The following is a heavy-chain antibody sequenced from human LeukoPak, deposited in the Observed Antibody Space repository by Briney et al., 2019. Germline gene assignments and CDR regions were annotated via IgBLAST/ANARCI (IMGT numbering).Heavy chain of an antibody. CDR2: MKPNNGNT. D-gene: IGHD5-18*01. CDR1: GYTFTRFD. J-gene: IGHJ4*02. CDR3: ARGDGYGFSFDY. V-gene: IGHV1-8*01. Sequence: ASVKVSCKASGYTFTRFDINWVRQATGQGLEWMGWMKPNNGNTGYAHRFQGRVTMTRNTSISTAYMELSSLRSEDTAVYYCARGDGYGFSFDYWGQGTLVTVSS.